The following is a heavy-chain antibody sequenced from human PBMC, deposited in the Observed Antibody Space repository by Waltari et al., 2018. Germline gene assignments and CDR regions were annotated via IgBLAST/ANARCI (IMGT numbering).Heavy chain of an antibody. CDR3: ARYGEVPASYFFDY. Sequence: QVQLHQWGAGQLKPSETLSLTCAVPGESFLGYFWSWIRQSPGKGLEWLGSIHYSGSTNYNPTLESRLSLSVDTTKKQFSLSLTSVTAADAALYFCARYGEVPASYFFDYWGQGTLVTVSS. D-gene: IGHD2-21*01. CDR2: IHYSGST. J-gene: IGHJ4*01. V-gene: IGHV4-34*01. CDR1: GESFLGYF.